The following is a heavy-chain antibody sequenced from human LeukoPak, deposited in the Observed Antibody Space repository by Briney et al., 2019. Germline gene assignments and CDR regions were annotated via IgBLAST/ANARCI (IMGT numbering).Heavy chain of an antibody. D-gene: IGHD3-22*01. CDR2: IYYSGST. J-gene: IGHJ3*02. CDR1: GGSISSYY. CDR3: ARGDYYDSSGYLDNAFDI. Sequence: SETLSLTCTVSGGSISSYYWSWLRQPPGKGLEWIGYIYYSGSTNYNPSLKSRVTISVDTPKNQFSLKLSSVTAADTAVYYCARGDYYDSSGYLDNAFDIWGQGTMVTVSS. V-gene: IGHV4-59*01.